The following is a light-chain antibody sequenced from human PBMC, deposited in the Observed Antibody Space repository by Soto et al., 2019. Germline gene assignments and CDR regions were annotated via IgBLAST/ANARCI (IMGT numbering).Light chain of an antibody. V-gene: IGKV3-11*01. CDR3: QQCSKWPMYT. Sequence: EIVLTQSPDTLSLSPGERATLSCRASQTVGTYLTWFQQKPGQAPRRLIYDASTRVSGVPARFSGSGSGTDFTLPISSLEPEDFAVYYCQQCSKWPMYTFGQGTKLEIK. CDR2: DAS. J-gene: IGKJ2*01. CDR1: QTVGTY.